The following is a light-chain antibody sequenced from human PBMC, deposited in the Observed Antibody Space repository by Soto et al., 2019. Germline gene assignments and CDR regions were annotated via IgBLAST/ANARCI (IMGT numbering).Light chain of an antibody. Sequence: IQMTQSPSTLSASVGDRVTITCRASQSISGWLAWYQQKPGKAPKLLIYNASSLESGVPSRFSGSGSGTELTLTISSLQPDDFSSYYCQQYNSYWTFGQGTKVEIK. CDR2: NAS. CDR1: QSISGW. V-gene: IGKV1-5*01. J-gene: IGKJ1*01. CDR3: QQYNSYWT.